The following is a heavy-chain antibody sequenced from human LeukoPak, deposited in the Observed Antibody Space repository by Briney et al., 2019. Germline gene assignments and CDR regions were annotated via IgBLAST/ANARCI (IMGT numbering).Heavy chain of an antibody. Sequence: GGSLRLSCAASGFTFSSYWMHWVRQAPGKGLVWVSRINSDGSSTSYADSVKGRFTISRDNAKNTLYLQMNSLRAEDTAVYYCARPGYCSSTSRYSAYDYWGQGTLVTVSS. CDR1: GFTFSSYW. J-gene: IGHJ4*02. CDR3: ARPGYCSSTSRYSAYDY. D-gene: IGHD2-2*01. V-gene: IGHV3-74*01. CDR2: INSDGSST.